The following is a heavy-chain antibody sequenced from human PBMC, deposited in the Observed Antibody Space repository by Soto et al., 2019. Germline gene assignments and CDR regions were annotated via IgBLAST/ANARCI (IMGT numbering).Heavy chain of an antibody. CDR1: GGSISSSNW. J-gene: IGHJ6*02. D-gene: IGHD3-9*01. CDR2: IYHSGST. CDR3: ARRFYDILTGYWVLDV. Sequence: SETLSLTCAVSGGSISSSNWWSWVRQPPGKGLEWIGEIYHSGSTNYNPSLKSRVTISVDKSKNQFSLKLSSVTAADTAVYYCARRFYDILTGYWVLDVWGQGTTVTVSS. V-gene: IGHV4-4*02.